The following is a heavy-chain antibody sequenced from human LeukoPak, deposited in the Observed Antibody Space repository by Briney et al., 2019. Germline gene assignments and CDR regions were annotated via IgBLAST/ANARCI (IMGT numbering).Heavy chain of an antibody. D-gene: IGHD2-15*01. CDR1: GFTFSSFE. CDR3: ARAGISCSGSSCYSR. Sequence: GGSLRLSCVASGFTFSSFEMNWVRQAPGKGLEWVSYISSGGSTSYYGDSVKGRFTISRDNAKNSLYLQMNSLRAEDTAVYYCARAGISCSGSSCYSRWGQGTLVTVSS. V-gene: IGHV3-48*03. J-gene: IGHJ4*02. CDR2: ISSGGSTS.